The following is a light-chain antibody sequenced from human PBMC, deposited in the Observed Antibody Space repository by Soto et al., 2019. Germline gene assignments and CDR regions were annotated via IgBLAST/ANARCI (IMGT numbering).Light chain of an antibody. CDR1: QSVSSY. Sequence: EIVLTQSPGTLSLPPGERATLSCRASQSVSSYLAWYQQKPGQAPRLLIYDASTRATGVSARFSGSGSGTDFTLTISSLEPEDFAVYYCQQRSNWPVTFGQGTKVDIK. CDR2: DAS. CDR3: QQRSNWPVT. V-gene: IGKV3-11*01. J-gene: IGKJ1*01.